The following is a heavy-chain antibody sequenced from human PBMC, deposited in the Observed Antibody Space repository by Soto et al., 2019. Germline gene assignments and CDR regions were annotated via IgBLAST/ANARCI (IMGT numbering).Heavy chain of an antibody. CDR3: LSASYYDFWSGYYPSYYYGMDV. V-gene: IGHV4-34*01. CDR2: INHSGST. D-gene: IGHD3-3*01. J-gene: IGHJ6*02. Sequence: SETLSLTCAVYGGSFSGYYWSWIRQPPGKGLEWIGEINHSGSTNYNPSHKSRVAISVDTSKNQFSLKLSSVTAADSAVYYCLSASYYDFWSGYYPSYYYGMDVWGQGTTVTVSS. CDR1: GGSFSGYY.